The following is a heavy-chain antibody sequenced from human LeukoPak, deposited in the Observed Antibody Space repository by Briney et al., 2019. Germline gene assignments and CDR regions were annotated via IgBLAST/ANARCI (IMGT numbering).Heavy chain of an antibody. Sequence: ASVTVSCTASGYTFTSYAMHWVRQAPGQRLEWMGWINAGNGNTKYSQKFQGRVTITRDTSASTAYMELSSLRSEDTAVYYCASDGYSYGYFGYWGQGTLVTVSS. CDR3: ASDGYSYGYFGY. CDR2: INAGNGNT. V-gene: IGHV1-3*01. CDR1: GYTFTSYA. J-gene: IGHJ4*02. D-gene: IGHD5-18*01.